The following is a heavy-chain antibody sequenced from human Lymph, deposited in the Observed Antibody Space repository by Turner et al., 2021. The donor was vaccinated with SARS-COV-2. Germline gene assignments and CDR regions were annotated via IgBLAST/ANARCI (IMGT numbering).Heavy chain of an antibody. CDR1: GDTFTGYY. J-gene: IGHJ6*02. V-gene: IGHV1-2*02. Sequence: QGQPVQSGAEAKKPGASVKVPCKASGDTFTGYYMHWVRQAPGQGLEWMGCINPNSGGTNYAQKFQGRVTMTRDTSISTAYMELSRLRSDDTAVYYCAKDVERYNDFWSGYSGGYGLDVWGQGTTVTVSS. CDR2: INPNSGGT. CDR3: AKDVERYNDFWSGYSGGYGLDV. D-gene: IGHD3-3*01.